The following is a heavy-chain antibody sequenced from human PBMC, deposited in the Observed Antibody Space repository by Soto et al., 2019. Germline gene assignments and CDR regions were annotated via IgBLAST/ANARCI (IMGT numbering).Heavy chain of an antibody. J-gene: IGHJ4*02. D-gene: IGHD2-15*01. V-gene: IGHV3-48*01. Sequence: EVQLVESGGGLVQPGGSQRLSCAASGFTFSSYSMNWVRQAPGKGLEWVSYISSSSSTIYYADSVKGRFTISRDNAKNSLYLQMNSLRAEDTAVYYCARDIVVVVAATGLGYWGQGTLVTVSS. CDR2: ISSSSSTI. CDR3: ARDIVVVVAATGLGY. CDR1: GFTFSSYS.